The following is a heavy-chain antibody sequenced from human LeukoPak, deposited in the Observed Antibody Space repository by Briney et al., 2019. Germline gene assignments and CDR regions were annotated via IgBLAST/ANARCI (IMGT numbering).Heavy chain of an antibody. CDR3: AREEYYYDSSGPKLRFDR. D-gene: IGHD3-22*01. CDR1: GGSISSYY. Sequence: SETLSLTCTVSGGSISSYYWSWIRQPPGKGLEWIGYIYHSGSTNYNPSLKSRVTISVDTSKNQFSLKLSSVTAADTAVYYCAREEYYYDSSGPKLRFDRWRQGTLVTVSS. CDR2: IYHSGST. V-gene: IGHV4-59*01. J-gene: IGHJ5*02.